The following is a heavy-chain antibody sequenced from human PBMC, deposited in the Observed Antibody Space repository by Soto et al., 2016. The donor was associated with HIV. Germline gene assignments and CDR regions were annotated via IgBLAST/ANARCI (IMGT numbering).Heavy chain of an antibody. Sequence: EVQLLESGGGLVQPGGSLRLSCAASGFTFSSYAMSWVRQAPGKGLEWVSAISGSGGSTYYADSVKGRFTISRDNSKNTLYLQMNSLRAEDTAVYYCAKDLGYCSGGSCFSQGAFDIWGQGTMVTVSS. V-gene: IGHV3-23*01. J-gene: IGHJ3*02. CDR2: ISGSGGST. CDR1: GFTFSSYA. CDR3: AKDLGYCSGGSCFSQGAFDI. D-gene: IGHD2-15*01.